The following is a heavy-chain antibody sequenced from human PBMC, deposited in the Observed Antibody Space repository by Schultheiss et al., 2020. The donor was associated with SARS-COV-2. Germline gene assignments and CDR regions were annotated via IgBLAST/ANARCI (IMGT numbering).Heavy chain of an antibody. Sequence: SETLSLTCAVYGGSFSGYYWSWIRQPPGKGLEWIGEINHSGSTNYNPSLQSRITISVDTSKNQFSLKLSSVTAADTAVYYCARRGYYGDRFDYWGQGTLVTVSS. CDR2: INHSGST. V-gene: IGHV4-34*01. CDR3: ARRGYYGDRFDY. CDR1: GGSFSGYY. D-gene: IGHD4-17*01. J-gene: IGHJ4*02.